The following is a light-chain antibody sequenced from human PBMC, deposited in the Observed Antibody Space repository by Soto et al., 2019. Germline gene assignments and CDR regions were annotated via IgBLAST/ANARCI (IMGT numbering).Light chain of an antibody. CDR1: QSVSSSY. CDR2: GAS. J-gene: IGKJ5*01. Sequence: VLTQSPGTLSLSPGERATLSCRASQSVSSSYLAWYQQKPGQAPRLLIYGASSRATGIPDRFSGSGSGTDFTLTISRLEPEDFAVYYCQQYGSSPLVTFGQGTRLEIK. V-gene: IGKV3-20*01. CDR3: QQYGSSPLVT.